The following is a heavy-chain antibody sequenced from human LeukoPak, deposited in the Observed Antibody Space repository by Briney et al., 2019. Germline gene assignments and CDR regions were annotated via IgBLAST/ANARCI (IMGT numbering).Heavy chain of an antibody. J-gene: IGHJ4*02. CDR2: ISYDGSNK. V-gene: IGHV3-30*18. D-gene: IGHD2-2*02. Sequence: GRSLRLSCAASRFTFSSYGMHWVRQAPGKGLEWVAVISYDGSNKYYADSVKGRFTISRDNSKNTLYLQMNSLRAENTAVYYCAKEFPETYCGSTSCYTDYWGQGTLVTVSS. CDR3: AKEFPETYCGSTSCYTDY. CDR1: RFTFSSYG.